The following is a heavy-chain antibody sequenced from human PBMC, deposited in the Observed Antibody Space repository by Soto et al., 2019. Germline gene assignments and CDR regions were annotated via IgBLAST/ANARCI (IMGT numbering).Heavy chain of an antibody. CDR2: IYWDDDK. CDR3: AHRTGPFRSDPFDI. J-gene: IGHJ3*02. CDR1: GFSLSTSGVG. V-gene: IGHV2-5*02. Sequence: QITLKESGPTLVKPTQTLTLTCTFSGFSLSTSGVGVGWIRQPPGKALEWLALIYWDDDKRYSPSLKSRLTSTKDTSKNQVVLTMTNMDPVDTATYYCAHRTGPFRSDPFDIWGQGTMVTVSS.